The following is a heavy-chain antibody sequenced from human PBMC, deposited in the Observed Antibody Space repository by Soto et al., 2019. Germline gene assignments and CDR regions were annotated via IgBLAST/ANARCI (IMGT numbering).Heavy chain of an antibody. D-gene: IGHD3-10*01. CDR2: ISGSGGST. CDR1: GFTFSSYA. J-gene: IGHJ4*02. Sequence: GGSLRLSCAASGFTFSSYAMSWVRQAPGKGLEWVSAISGSGGSTYYADSVKGPFTISRDNSKNTLYLQMNSLRAEDTAVYYCAKAFMVRGVIGFDYWGQGTLVTVSS. CDR3: AKAFMVRGVIGFDY. V-gene: IGHV3-23*01.